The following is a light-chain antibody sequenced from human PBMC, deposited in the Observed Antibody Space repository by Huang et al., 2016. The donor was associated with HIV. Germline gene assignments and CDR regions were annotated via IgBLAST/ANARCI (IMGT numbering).Light chain of an antibody. CDR3: QQYGISPYT. CDR2: GAS. CDR1: QRVSSSS. Sequence: EIVLTQSPGTLSLSPGSRDTLSCRASQRVSSSSLAWYQQKPGQAPRLLIYGASSRSAGIPYRFSGSGSGTDFTLTINRLEPEDFAVYYCQQYGISPYTFGQGTNLEIK. V-gene: IGKV3-20*01. J-gene: IGKJ2*01.